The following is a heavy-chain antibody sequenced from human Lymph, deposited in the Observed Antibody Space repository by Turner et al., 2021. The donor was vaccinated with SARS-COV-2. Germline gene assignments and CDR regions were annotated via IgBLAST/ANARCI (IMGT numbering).Heavy chain of an antibody. Sequence: EVQLVETGGGLIQPGGSMILSCAASGIIVSRNYMNWVRQAPGKGLEWVSVIYSGGTTDYADSVKGRFTISRDNSENTLYLQMNSLRVEDTAVYYCARDLGTYGMDVWGQGTTVTVSS. J-gene: IGHJ6*02. CDR2: IYSGGTT. V-gene: IGHV3-53*02. D-gene: IGHD6-13*01. CDR3: ARDLGTYGMDV. CDR1: GIIVSRNY.